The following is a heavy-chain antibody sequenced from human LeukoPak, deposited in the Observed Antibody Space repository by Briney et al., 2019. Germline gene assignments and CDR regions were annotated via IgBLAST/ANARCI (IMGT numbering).Heavy chain of an antibody. Sequence: SETLSLTCTVSGGSISSYYWSWIRQPPGKGLGWIGYIYYSGSTNYNPSLKSRVTISVDTSKNQFSLKLSSVTAADTAVYYCARGGADFWSGYVKPHSFDNWGQGTLVTVSS. CDR1: GGSISSYY. CDR2: IYYSGST. D-gene: IGHD3-3*01. J-gene: IGHJ4*02. V-gene: IGHV4-59*01. CDR3: ARGGADFWSGYVKPHSFDN.